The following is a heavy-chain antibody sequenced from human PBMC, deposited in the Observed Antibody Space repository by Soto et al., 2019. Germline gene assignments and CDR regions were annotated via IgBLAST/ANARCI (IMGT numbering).Heavy chain of an antibody. CDR1: GGSIIDISYC. V-gene: IGHV4-39*01. J-gene: IGHJ5*02. CDR3: ARHKSGSDWLDP. CDR2: MFYSGAT. D-gene: IGHD2-15*01. Sequence: PSEALSLTCTFSGGSIIDISYCWGWIRQPPGKGLQWIGCMFYSGATYYNPSLKNRVTLSVDTSNNEFSLKLVSVTAPDTAVYYCARHKSGSDWLDPWGQGTLVTVSS.